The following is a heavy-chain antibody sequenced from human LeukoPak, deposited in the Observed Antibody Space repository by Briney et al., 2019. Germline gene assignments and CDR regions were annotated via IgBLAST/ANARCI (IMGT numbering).Heavy chain of an antibody. CDR1: GFTFSSYA. CDR2: VSSSDSSS. V-gene: IGHV3-23*01. Sequence: PGGSLRLSCSASGFTFSSYAMTWVRQAPGKGLEWVSTVSSSDSSSYYADSVKGRFTISRDNSKNTLYLQMNSLRAEDTAVYYCAKGRGYRSGGSCYSDYWGQGTLVTVSS. D-gene: IGHD2-15*01. CDR3: AKGRGYRSGGSCYSDY. J-gene: IGHJ4*02.